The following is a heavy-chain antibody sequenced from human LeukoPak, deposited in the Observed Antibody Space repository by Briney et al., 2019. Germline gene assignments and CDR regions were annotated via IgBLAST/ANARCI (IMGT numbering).Heavy chain of an antibody. V-gene: IGHV4-4*07. J-gene: IGHJ5*02. CDR2: IYTSGST. D-gene: IGHD3-3*01. CDR3: AGELMDFWSGYSDNWFDP. Sequence: SETLSLTCTVSGGSISSYYWSWIRQPAGKGLEWIGRIYTSGSTNYNPSLKSRVTVSVDTSKNQFSLKLSSVTAADTAVYYCAGELMDFWSGYSDNWFDPWGQGTLVTVSS. CDR1: GGSISSYY.